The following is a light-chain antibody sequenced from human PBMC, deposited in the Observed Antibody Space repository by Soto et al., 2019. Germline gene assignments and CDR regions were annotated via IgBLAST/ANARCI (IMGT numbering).Light chain of an antibody. CDR3: ETWDTNTWV. Sequence: QSVLTQSSSASASLGSSVKLTCTLSSGHRSYIIAWHQQQPGKAPRYLMKLEGSGSYNKGSGVPDRFSGSSSGADRYLTISNLHFEDEADYYCETWDTNTWVFGGGTKLTVL. CDR1: SGHRSYI. V-gene: IGLV4-60*02. J-gene: IGLJ3*02. CDR2: LEGSGSY.